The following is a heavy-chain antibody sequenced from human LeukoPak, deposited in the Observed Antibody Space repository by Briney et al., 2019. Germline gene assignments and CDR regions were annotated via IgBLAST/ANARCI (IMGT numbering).Heavy chain of an antibody. Sequence: GGSLRLSCAASGFNFTDYYMTWVRQAPGKGLEWVANIKQDGSEKYYVDSVKGRFTISRDNARNSVYLQMNSLRVEDTAVYYCTVTGYWGQGTLVTVSS. CDR1: GFNFTDYY. CDR2: IKQDGSEK. V-gene: IGHV3-7*01. J-gene: IGHJ4*02. D-gene: IGHD2-21*02. CDR3: TVTGY.